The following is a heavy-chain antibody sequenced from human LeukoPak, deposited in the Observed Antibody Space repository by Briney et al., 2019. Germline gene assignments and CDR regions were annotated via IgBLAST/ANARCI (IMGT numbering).Heavy chain of an antibody. CDR2: ISGSGDRT. V-gene: IGHV3-23*01. CDR3: AKRPKRAGQDY. J-gene: IGHJ4*02. D-gene: IGHD6-19*01. Sequence: SGGSLRLSCAASGFPFSSYAMIWVRQAPGKGLEWVSGISGSGDRTYYADSVKGRFTISRDTSKNTLYLQINSLRAEDTAVYYCAKRPKRAGQDYWGQGTLVTVSS. CDR1: GFPFSSYA.